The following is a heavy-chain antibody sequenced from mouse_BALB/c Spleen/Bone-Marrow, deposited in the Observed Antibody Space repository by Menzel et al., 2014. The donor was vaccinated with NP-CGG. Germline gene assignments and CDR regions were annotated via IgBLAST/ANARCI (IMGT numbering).Heavy chain of an antibody. J-gene: IGHJ2*01. CDR1: GYTFTDYW. D-gene: IGHD2-1*01. V-gene: IGHV1-69*01. CDR3: AFYYCTYGDY. CDR2: IDTSDSYT. Sequence: VQLQQSGAELVMPGASVKMSCKASGYTFTDYWMHWVKQRPGQGLEWIGAIDTSDSYTSYNQKFKGKATLTVDESSSTDYMQLSSMTSEDSAVYYCAFYYCTYGDYWGQGTTLTVSS.